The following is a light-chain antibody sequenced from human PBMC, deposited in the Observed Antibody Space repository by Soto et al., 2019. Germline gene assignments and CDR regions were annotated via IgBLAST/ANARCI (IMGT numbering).Light chain of an antibody. CDR1: TSDIGTYNY. V-gene: IGLV2-14*01. CDR3: ASWDDNLNGGV. J-gene: IGLJ3*02. Sequence: QSALTQPASVSGSPGQSITISCSGGTSDIGTYNYVSWYQHHPGKVPKVMIYEVSNRPSGVSNRFSGSKSGNTASLTISGLQPEDEADYYCASWDDNLNGGVFGGGTKLTVL. CDR2: EVS.